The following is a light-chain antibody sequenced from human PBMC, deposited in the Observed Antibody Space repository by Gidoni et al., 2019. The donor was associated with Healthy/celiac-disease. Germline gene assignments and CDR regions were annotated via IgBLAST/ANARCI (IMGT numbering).Light chain of an antibody. V-gene: IGKV1-39*01. CDR3: QQSYSTSWT. J-gene: IGKJ1*01. CDR1: QSIRSD. CDR2: AAS. Sequence: DIQMTQSPSSLSASVGDRVTITCRASQSIRSDLNGYQQKPGKAPKLLIYAASSLQRGVPSRFSGSGSGTDFTLTISSLQPEDFATYYCQQSYSTSWTFGQGTKVEIK.